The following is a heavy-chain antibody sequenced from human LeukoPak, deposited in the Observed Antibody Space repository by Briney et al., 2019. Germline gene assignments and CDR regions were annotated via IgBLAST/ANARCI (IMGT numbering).Heavy chain of an antibody. Sequence: PSETLSLTCGVNGGSFSGYYWKWIRQTPGKWLEWIGEINHSGSTNYNPSLKRRVTISVDTSQKQFSLRLTSVTAADTAVYYCARGRYLTTLGGATAGFLDSWGQGTLVTVSS. CDR1: GGSFSGYY. CDR2: INHSGST. D-gene: IGHD3-9*01. CDR3: ARGRYLTTLGGATAGFLDS. V-gene: IGHV4-34*01. J-gene: IGHJ4*02.